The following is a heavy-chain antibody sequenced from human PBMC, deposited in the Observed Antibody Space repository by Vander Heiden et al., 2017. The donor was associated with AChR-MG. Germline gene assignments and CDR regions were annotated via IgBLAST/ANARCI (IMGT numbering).Heavy chain of an antibody. CDR1: CYTFTSYG. CDR3: ARFGSGYEAFSDY. CDR2: ISAYNGNT. D-gene: IGHD3-3*01. J-gene: IGHJ4*02. V-gene: IGHV1-18*01. Sequence: QLQLVQSGAEVKKPGPSVKVCCKASCYTFTSYGISWGRQAPGQGLGWMGGISAYNGNTNYAQKLQGRVTMTTDTSTSTAYMGLRSLRSDDTAGYYCARFGSGYEAFSDYWGQGTLVTVSS.